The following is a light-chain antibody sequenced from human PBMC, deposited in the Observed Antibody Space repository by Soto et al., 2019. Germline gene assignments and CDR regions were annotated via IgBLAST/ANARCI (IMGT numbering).Light chain of an antibody. CDR3: MQALQTPLT. V-gene: IGKV2-28*01. J-gene: IGKJ4*01. CDR2: LGS. CDR1: HRLLHSNGYNY. Sequence: IVMTQYPLSLPVTPGEPASISCRSSHRLLHSNGYNYLDWYLQKPGQSPQLLIYLGSNRDAGVPDRFSGSGSGTDFTLKISRVEAEDVGVYYCMQALQTPLTFGGGTKVEIK.